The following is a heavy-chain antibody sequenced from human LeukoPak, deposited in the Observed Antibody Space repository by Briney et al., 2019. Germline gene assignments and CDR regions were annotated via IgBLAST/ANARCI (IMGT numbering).Heavy chain of an antibody. D-gene: IGHD1-26*01. J-gene: IGHJ4*02. CDR1: GFTFSSYA. CDR3: AKGSLGGSYYPH. Sequence: GGSLRLSCAASGFTFSSYAMSWVRQAPGKGLEWVSAISGSGGSTYYADSVKGRFTISRDNSKNTLYLQMNSLRAEDAAVYYCAKGSLGGSYYPHWGQGTLVTVSS. CDR2: ISGSGGST. V-gene: IGHV3-23*01.